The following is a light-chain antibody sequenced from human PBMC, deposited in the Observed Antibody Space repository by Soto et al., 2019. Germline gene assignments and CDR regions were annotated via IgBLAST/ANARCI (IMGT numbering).Light chain of an antibody. CDR1: RSLVYSDGNTY. V-gene: IGKV2-30*01. CDR3: QQYKSYPIT. J-gene: IGKJ5*01. CDR2: RVS. Sequence: DVVMTQSPLSLPVTLGQPACVSCRSSRSLVYSDGNTYLNWFQQRPGQSPRRLIYRVSNRDSGVPDRFSGSGSGTDFTLKISRVEAEDVATYYCQQYKSYPITFGQGTRLEIK.